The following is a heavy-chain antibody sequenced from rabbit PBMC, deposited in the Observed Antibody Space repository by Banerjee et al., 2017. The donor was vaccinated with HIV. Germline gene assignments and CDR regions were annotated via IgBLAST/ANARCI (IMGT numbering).Heavy chain of an antibody. CDR3: ARDPGYGDDGYGMDL. D-gene: IGHD7-1*01. CDR1: GFSFSSSYW. J-gene: IGHJ4*01. Sequence: QSLEESGGDLVKPGASLTLTCTASGFSFSSSYWICWVRQAPGKGLEWIGCIHTGDGTTYYASWAKGRFTISKTSSTTVTLQMTSLTAADTATYFCARDPGYGDDGYGMDLWGPGTLVTVS. V-gene: IGHV1S40*01. CDR2: IHTGDGTT.